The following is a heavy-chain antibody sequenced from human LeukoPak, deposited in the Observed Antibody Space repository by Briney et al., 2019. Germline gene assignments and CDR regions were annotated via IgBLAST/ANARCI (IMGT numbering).Heavy chain of an antibody. CDR2: ISSNSEHI. Sequence: GGSLRLSCAASGFTFSGFSMNWIRQAPGKALEWVSSISSNSEHILYPDSVKGRFTISRDNAKNSLYLQMNSLRAEDTALYYCAKGKSYYFDYWGQGTLVTVSS. CDR1: GFTFSGFS. CDR3: AKGKSYYFDY. V-gene: IGHV3-21*04. D-gene: IGHD3-16*02. J-gene: IGHJ4*02.